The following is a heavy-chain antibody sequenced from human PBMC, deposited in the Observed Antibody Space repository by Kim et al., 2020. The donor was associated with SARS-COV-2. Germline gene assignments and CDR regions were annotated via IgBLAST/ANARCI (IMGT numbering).Heavy chain of an antibody. CDR3: ARGGYDSSGYFDY. Sequence: YEQKFQGRVTMTRDTSTSTVYMELSSLRSEDTAVYYCARGGYDSSGYFDYWGQGTLVTVSS. J-gene: IGHJ4*02. V-gene: IGHV1-46*01. D-gene: IGHD3-22*01.